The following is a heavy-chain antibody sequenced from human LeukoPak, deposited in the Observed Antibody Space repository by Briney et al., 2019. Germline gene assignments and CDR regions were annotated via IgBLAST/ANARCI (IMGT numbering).Heavy chain of an antibody. CDR2: MYYSGSA. V-gene: IGHV4-39*01. Sequence: SETLSLTCTVSGGSASDSRYYWGSIRQPPGKGLEWIGNMYYSGSANYNPSLKSRVTISIDTSKNQFSLKLSSVTAADTAVYYCARQSSYSSGWYFDYWGQGTLVTVSS. CDR3: ARQSSYSSGWYFDY. J-gene: IGHJ4*02. CDR1: GGSASDSRYY. D-gene: IGHD6-19*01.